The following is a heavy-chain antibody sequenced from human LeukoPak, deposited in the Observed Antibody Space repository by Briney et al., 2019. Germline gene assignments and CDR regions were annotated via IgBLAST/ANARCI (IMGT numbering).Heavy chain of an antibody. CDR2: INPSGGST. Sequence: GASVKVSCKASGYTFTSYYMHWVRQAPGQGLEWMGIINPSGGSTSYAQKFQGRVTITADKSTSTAYMELSSLRSEDTAVYYCAREITIFGVVREDIRNYFDYWGQGTLVTVSS. J-gene: IGHJ4*02. CDR3: AREITIFGVVREDIRNYFDY. CDR1: GYTFTSYY. D-gene: IGHD3-3*01. V-gene: IGHV1-46*01.